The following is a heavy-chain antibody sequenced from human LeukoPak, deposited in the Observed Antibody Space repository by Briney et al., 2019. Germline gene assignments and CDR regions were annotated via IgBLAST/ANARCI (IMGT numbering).Heavy chain of an antibody. V-gene: IGHV5-51*01. J-gene: IGHJ2*01. D-gene: IGHD4-23*01. CDR3: ARRVVNNRNWYFDL. CDR1: GYSFTRKW. Sequence: GESLKISCKGSGYSFTRKWIGWVRQMPGKGLEWMAIIYPGDSDTTYSSSFQGQVTISADKSINTAYLQWSSLKASDTAMYYCARRVVNNRNWYFDLWGRGTLVTVSS. CDR2: IYPGDSDT.